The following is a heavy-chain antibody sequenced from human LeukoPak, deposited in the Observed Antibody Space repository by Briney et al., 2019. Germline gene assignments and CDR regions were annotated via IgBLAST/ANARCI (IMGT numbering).Heavy chain of an antibody. J-gene: IGHJ4*02. V-gene: IGHV3-73*01. CDR3: TSLACGSGSYYIAGYY. Sequence: PGGSLRLSCAASGFTFSGSAMHWVRQASGKGLEWVGRIRSKANSYATAYAASVKGRFTISRDDSKNTAYLQMNSLKTEDTAVYYCTSLACGSGSYYIAGYYWGQGTLVTVSS. CDR1: GFTFSGSA. D-gene: IGHD3-10*01. CDR2: IRSKANSYAT.